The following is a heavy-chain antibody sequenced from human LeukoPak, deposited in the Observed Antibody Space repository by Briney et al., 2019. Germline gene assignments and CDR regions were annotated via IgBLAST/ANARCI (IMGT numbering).Heavy chain of an antibody. Sequence: PGGSLRLSCAASGFTFSSYAMSWVRQAPGKGLEWVSTLSGSGGNTYYADSVKGRVTISRDNSKNTLYLQMNSLRAEDTAVYHCAKGCYYYDSADYFDYWGQGTLVTVSS. CDR1: GFTFSSYA. D-gene: IGHD3-22*01. V-gene: IGHV3-23*01. J-gene: IGHJ4*02. CDR2: LSGSGGNT. CDR3: AKGCYYYDSADYFDY.